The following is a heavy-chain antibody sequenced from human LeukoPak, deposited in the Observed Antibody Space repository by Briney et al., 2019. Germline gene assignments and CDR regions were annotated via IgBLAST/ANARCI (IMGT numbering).Heavy chain of an antibody. CDR3: ASSSPIYGSGSYYQY. D-gene: IGHD3-10*01. CDR2: IYSGGTT. J-gene: IGHJ4*02. Sequence: GGSLRLSCAASGFTFSRNYMSWVRQAPGKGLEWVALIYSGGTTYYTDTVEGRFTISRDRSKNTLYLQMNNLRVEDTAVYYCASSSPIYGSGSYYQYWGQGTLVTVSS. CDR1: GFTFSRNY. V-gene: IGHV3-53*01.